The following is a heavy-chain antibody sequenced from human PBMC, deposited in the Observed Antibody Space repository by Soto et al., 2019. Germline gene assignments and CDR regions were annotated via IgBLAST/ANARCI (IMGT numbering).Heavy chain of an antibody. V-gene: IGHV3-30-3*01. Sequence: GGSLRHSCAASGFTFSSYAMHWVRQAPGKGLEWVAVISYDGSNKYYADSVKGRFTISRDNSKNTLYLQMNSLRAEDTAVYYCAREREDTYYFDYWGQGTLVTVSS. CDR3: AREREDTYYFDY. J-gene: IGHJ4*02. CDR1: GFTFSSYA. CDR2: ISYDGSNK. D-gene: IGHD2-15*01.